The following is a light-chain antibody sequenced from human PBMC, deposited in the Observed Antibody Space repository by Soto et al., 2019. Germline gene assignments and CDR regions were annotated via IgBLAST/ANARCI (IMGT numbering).Light chain of an antibody. CDR3: QESYITPWT. CDR2: AAS. Sequence: DIQMTQSPSTLSASVGDRVTITCRASQSISNWLAWYQKKPGKAPNLLIYAASSLQSGVPSRFSGSGSETDFTLTISSLQPEDFATYYCQESYITPWTFGQGTKVDIK. CDR1: QSISNW. J-gene: IGKJ1*01. V-gene: IGKV1-39*01.